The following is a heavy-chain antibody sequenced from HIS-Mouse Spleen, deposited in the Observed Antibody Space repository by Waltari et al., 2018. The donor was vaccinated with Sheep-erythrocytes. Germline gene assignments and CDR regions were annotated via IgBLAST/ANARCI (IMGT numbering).Heavy chain of an antibody. D-gene: IGHD3-16*01. CDR2: ISYDGSNK. Sequence: GLEWVAVISYDGSNKYYADSVKGRFTISRDNSKNTLYLQMNSLRAEDTAVYYCAKGGFGGNSNDAFDIWGQGTMVTVSS. CDR3: AKGGFGGNSNDAFDI. J-gene: IGHJ3*02. V-gene: IGHV3-30*18.